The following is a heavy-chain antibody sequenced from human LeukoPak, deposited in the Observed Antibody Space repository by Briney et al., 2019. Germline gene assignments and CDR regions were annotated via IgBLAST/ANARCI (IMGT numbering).Heavy chain of an antibody. CDR1: GYTFTGYY. CDR3: ARVLSSYGDYENYYFDY. V-gene: IGHV1-2*02. D-gene: IGHD4-17*01. Sequence: ASVKVSCKASGYTFTGYYMHWVRQAPGQGLEWMGWINPNSGGANYAQKFQGRVTMTRDTSISTAYMELSRLRSDDTAVYYCARVLSSYGDYENYYFDYWGQGTLVTVSS. J-gene: IGHJ4*02. CDR2: INPNSGGA.